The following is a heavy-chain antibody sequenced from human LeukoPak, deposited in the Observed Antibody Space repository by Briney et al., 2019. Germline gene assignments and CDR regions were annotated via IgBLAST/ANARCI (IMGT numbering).Heavy chain of an antibody. D-gene: IGHD5-24*01. Sequence: SETLSLTCTGSGVSISSYYWSWIRQPAGKGLEWIGRIYTSGSTNYNPSLKSRATMSVDTSKNQFSLKLSSVTAADTAVYYCAREDLAMATGWFDPWGQGTLVPVSS. V-gene: IGHV4-4*07. CDR1: GVSISSYY. J-gene: IGHJ5*02. CDR2: IYTSGST. CDR3: AREDLAMATGWFDP.